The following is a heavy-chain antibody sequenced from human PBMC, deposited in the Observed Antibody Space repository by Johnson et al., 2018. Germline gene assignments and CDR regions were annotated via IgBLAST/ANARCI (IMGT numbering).Heavy chain of an antibody. D-gene: IGHD3-3*01. CDR1: GFTFSSYG. V-gene: IGHV3-33*01. Sequence: QVQLVESGGGVVQPGRSLRLSCAASGFTFSSYGMHWVRQAPGKGLEWVAVIWYDGSNKYYADSVKGRFTISRDNCKNTLYLQMNSLRAEDTAVYYCARVITIFGVVNDAFDIWGQGTMVIVSS. CDR3: ARVITIFGVVNDAFDI. J-gene: IGHJ3*02. CDR2: IWYDGSNK.